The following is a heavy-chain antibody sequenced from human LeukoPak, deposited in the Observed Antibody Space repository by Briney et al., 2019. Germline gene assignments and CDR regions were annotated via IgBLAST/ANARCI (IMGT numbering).Heavy chain of an antibody. D-gene: IGHD3-10*01. V-gene: IGHV4-4*07. J-gene: IGHJ5*02. CDR1: GGSLSSYY. Sequence: SETLSLTCTVSGGSLSSYYWSWIRQPAGKGLEWIGRIYTSGSTNYNPSLKSRVTMSVDTSKNQFSLKLSSVTAADTAVYHCAGRYYYGSGSYQDWFDPWGQGTLVTVSS. CDR3: AGRYYYGSGSYQDWFDP. CDR2: IYTSGST.